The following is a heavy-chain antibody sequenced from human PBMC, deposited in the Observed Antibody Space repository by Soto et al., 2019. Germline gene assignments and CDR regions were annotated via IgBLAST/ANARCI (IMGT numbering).Heavy chain of an antibody. CDR2: ISAYNGNT. J-gene: IGHJ5*02. V-gene: IGHV1-18*04. D-gene: IGHD5-12*01. Sequence: XSVKVSCSTSGYAFTSYGIRLVRQAPGQGLEWMGWISAYNGNTNYAQKLQGRVTMTTDTSTSTAYMELRSLRSDDTAVYYCARESGGYDSPFRDKWFDTWGQGTLVTVPS. CDR3: ARESGGYDSPFRDKWFDT. CDR1: GYAFTSYG.